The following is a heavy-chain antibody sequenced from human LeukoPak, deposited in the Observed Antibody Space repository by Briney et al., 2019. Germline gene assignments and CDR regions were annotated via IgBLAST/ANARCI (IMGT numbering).Heavy chain of an antibody. D-gene: IGHD6-19*01. Sequence: ASVKVSCKASGYTFTVYYMHWVRQAPGQGLEWMGWINPNSGGTNYAQKFQGWVTMTRVTSISTAYMELSRLRSDDTAVYYCARAVAALDAFDIWGQGTMVTVSS. CDR2: INPNSGGT. J-gene: IGHJ3*02. V-gene: IGHV1-2*04. CDR1: GYTFTVYY. CDR3: ARAVAALDAFDI.